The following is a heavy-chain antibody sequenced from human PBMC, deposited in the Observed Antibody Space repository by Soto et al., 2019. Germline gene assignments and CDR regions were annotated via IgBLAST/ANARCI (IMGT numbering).Heavy chain of an antibody. CDR2: ISYDGTNK. Sequence: PGGSLRLSCAASGFTFNNYAMHWVRQAPGKGLEWVAFISYDGTNKYYADSVAGRFTISRDNSRNTLYLQMNSLRVEDTAAYYCARGDGYIYGNTFDSWGQGTLVTVSS. J-gene: IGHJ4*02. D-gene: IGHD5-18*01. CDR1: GFTFNNYA. V-gene: IGHV3-30-3*01. CDR3: ARGDGYIYGNTFDS.